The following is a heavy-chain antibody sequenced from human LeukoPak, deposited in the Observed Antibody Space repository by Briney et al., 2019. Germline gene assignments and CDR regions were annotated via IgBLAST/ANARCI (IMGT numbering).Heavy chain of an antibody. J-gene: IGHJ4*02. V-gene: IGHV3-7*01. CDR3: ASLDC. Sequence: GGSLRLSCAASGFTFNTYWMNWVRQAPGKGLEWVANINQDGSERYYVDSVKGRFTISRDNAVNSLYLQMNSLRADDTAVYYCASLDCWGQGTLVTVSS. CDR2: INQDGSER. CDR1: GFTFNTYW.